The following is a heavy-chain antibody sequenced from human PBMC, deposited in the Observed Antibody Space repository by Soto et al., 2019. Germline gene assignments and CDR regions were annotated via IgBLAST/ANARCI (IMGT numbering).Heavy chain of an antibody. J-gene: IGHJ4*02. D-gene: IGHD7-27*01. CDR1: GFTFSSYA. CDR3: ARDPAWGSLDY. CDR2: INGVERAK. V-gene: IGHV3-7*01. Sequence: GGSLRLSCAASGFTFSSYAMSWVRQAPGKGLEWVAAINGVERAKYYVDSVKGRFTISRDNAKNSLYLQMNSLRVEDTALYYCARDPAWGSLDYWGLGTLVTSPQ.